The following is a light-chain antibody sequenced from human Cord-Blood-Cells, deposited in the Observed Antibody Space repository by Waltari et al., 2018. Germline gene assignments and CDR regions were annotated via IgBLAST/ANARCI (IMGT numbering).Light chain of an antibody. Sequence: IVLTQSPGTLSLSPGERATLPCRASQSVSSSYLAWYQQKPGQAPRLLIYVASSRATGIPDRFSGSGSGTDFTLTISRLEPEDFAVYYCQQYGSSPYSFGQGTKLEIK. CDR3: QQYGSSPYS. J-gene: IGKJ2*03. CDR1: QSVSSSY. V-gene: IGKV3-20*01. CDR2: VAS.